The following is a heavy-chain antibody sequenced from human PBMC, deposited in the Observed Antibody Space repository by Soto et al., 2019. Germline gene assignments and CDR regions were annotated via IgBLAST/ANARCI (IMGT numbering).Heavy chain of an antibody. J-gene: IGHJ4*02. D-gene: IGHD3-22*01. CDR3: ARGPWRYDSSGHFDY. CDR1: GGSISSYY. CDR2: IYYSGST. Sequence: PSETLSLTCTVSGGSISSYYWSWIRQPPGKGLEWIGYIYYSGSTNYNPSLKSRVTISVDTSKNQFSLKLSSVTAADTAVYYCARGPWRYDSSGHFDYWGQGTLVTVSS. V-gene: IGHV4-59*12.